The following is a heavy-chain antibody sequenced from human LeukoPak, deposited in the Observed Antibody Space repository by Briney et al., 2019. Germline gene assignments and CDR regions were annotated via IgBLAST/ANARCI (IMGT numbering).Heavy chain of an antibody. D-gene: IGHD3-22*01. CDR3: ARGSSGRKGAFDI. CDR1: GFTFSSYS. J-gene: IGHJ3*02. Sequence: GGSLRLSCAASGFTFSSYSMNWVRQAPGKGLEWVSSISSSSSYIYYADSVKGRFTISRDNAKNSLYLQMNSLRAEDTAVYYCARGSSGRKGAFDIWGQGTMVTVSS. V-gene: IGHV3-21*01. CDR2: ISSSSSYI.